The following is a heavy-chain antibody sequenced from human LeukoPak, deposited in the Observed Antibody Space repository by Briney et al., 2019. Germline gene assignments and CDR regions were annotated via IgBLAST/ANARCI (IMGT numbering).Heavy chain of an antibody. J-gene: IGHJ4*02. Sequence: GGSLRLSCVASGIAFSNYAVSWVRQAPEKGLDWVSVISGSAHKIRYADSVKGRFTISRDNSENIVYLQMNNLRAEDTAVYYCAGRVTGYSSGYVYWGQGTLVTVSS. D-gene: IGHD5-18*01. CDR1: GIAFSNYA. V-gene: IGHV3-23*01. CDR2: ISGSAHKI. CDR3: AGRVTGYSSGYVY.